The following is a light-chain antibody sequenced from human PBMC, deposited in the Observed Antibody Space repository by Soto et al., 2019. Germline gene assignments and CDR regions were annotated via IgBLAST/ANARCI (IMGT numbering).Light chain of an antibody. CDR2: WAF. CDR3: QQYHSAPQS. V-gene: IGKV4-1*01. J-gene: IGKJ1*01. Sequence: DIVMTQSPDSLAVSLGERATINCKSSQSVLYSPNNKNYLAWYQQKPGQPPKLLIYWAFTRESGVPDRFSGSGSGTDFTLTISSLQAEDVAFYYCQQYHSAPQSFGQGTKVEIK. CDR1: QSVLYSPNNKNY.